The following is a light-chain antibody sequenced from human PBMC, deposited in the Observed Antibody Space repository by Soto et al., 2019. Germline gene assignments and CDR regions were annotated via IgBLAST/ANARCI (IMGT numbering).Light chain of an antibody. V-gene: IGKV3-20*01. CDR2: DAS. Sequence: EIVLTQSPGTLSLSPGERATLSCSASQSISSSYLAWYQQKPGQAPRLLIYDASNRATGIPARFSGSGSGTDFTLTISSLEPEDFATYYCQQLDSYPQTFGQGTKVDI. J-gene: IGKJ1*01. CDR1: QSISSSY. CDR3: QQLDSYPQT.